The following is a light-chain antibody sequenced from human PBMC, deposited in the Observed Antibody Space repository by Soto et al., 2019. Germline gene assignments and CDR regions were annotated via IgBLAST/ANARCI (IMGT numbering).Light chain of an antibody. J-gene: IGKJ1*01. V-gene: IGKV1-5*03. CDR2: KAS. Sequence: IQMTQSPSSLSASVGDRVTITCRSSQGIRNDVGWYQQKPGKAPKLLIYKASTLKSGVPSRFSGSGSGTEFTLTISSLQPDDFATYYCQHCNSYSEAFGQGTKVDNK. CDR1: QGIRND. CDR3: QHCNSYSEA.